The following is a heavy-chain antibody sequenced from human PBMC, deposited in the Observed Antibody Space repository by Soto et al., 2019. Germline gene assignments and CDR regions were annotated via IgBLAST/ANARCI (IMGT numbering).Heavy chain of an antibody. Sequence: GASVKVSCKASGYTFTRYYMHWVRQAPGQGLEWMGIINPSGGSTSYAQKFQGRVTMTRDTSTSTVYMELSSLRSEDTAVYYCARDPEYPWDDILTGYYPATYDYWGQGTLVTVSS. CDR1: GYTFTRYY. CDR3: ARDPEYPWDDILTGYYPATYDY. J-gene: IGHJ4*02. V-gene: IGHV1-46*03. D-gene: IGHD3-9*01. CDR2: INPSGGST.